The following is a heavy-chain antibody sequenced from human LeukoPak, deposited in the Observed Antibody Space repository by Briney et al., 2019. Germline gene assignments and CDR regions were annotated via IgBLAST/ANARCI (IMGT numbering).Heavy chain of an antibody. CDR1: GGSISSGSYY. V-gene: IGHV4-61*02. CDR3: ARDYGGNSGDY. D-gene: IGHD4-23*01. CDR2: IYTSGST. Sequence: SETLSLTCTVSGGSISSGSYYWSWIRQPAGKGLEWIGRIYTSGSTNYNPSLKSRVTISVDTSKNQFSLKLSSVTAADTAVYYCARDYGGNSGDYWGQGTLVTVS. J-gene: IGHJ4*02.